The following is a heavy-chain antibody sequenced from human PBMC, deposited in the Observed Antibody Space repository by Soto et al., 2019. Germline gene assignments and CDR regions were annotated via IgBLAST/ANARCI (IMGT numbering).Heavy chain of an antibody. CDR1: GDSINSSNW. Sequence: QVQLQESGPGLVKPSGTLSLTCAVSGDSINSSNWWRWVRQPPGKGLEWIGEIYHSGTSNYNPSLKSRISISLDKSKNQFSLKLNSVTAAHTAVYFCASSKRPTVLVDYWGQGALVTVSS. CDR3: ASSKRPTVLVDY. J-gene: IGHJ4*02. D-gene: IGHD2-8*02. V-gene: IGHV4-4*02. CDR2: IYHSGTS.